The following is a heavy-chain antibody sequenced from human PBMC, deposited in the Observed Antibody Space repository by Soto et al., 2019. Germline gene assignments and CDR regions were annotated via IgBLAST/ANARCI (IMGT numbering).Heavy chain of an antibody. CDR2: IWNDGKNK. Sequence: PGGSLRLSCTASGFTFSSYGMHWVRQAPGKGLEWVAVIWNDGKNKYYADSSQGRFTISRDNSKNTLDLQMNSLRVEDTALYYCARDKGADDPIDMWGQGTMVTVSS. CDR3: ARDKGADDPIDM. V-gene: IGHV3-33*01. D-gene: IGHD1-1*01. J-gene: IGHJ3*02. CDR1: GFTFSSYG.